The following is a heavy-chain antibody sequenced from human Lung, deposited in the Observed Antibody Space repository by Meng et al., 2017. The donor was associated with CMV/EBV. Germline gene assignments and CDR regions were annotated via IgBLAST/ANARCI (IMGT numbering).Heavy chain of an antibody. CDR1: GGSISSYY. Sequence: LXCTASGGSISSYYWSWIRQPPGKGLEWIGYIYYSGSTNYNPSLKSRVTISVDTSKNQFSLKLSSVTAADTAVYYCARLDGTYYDFWSGSVGSWFDPXGQGXLVTVSS. CDR2: IYYSGST. CDR3: ARLDGTYYDFWSGSVGSWFDP. V-gene: IGHV4-59*01. J-gene: IGHJ5*02. D-gene: IGHD3-3*01.